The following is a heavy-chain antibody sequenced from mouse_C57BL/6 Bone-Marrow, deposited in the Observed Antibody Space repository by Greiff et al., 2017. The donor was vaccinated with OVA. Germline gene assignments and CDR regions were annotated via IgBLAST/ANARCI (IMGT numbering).Heavy chain of an antibody. CDR3: AKGYYDYDVGFAY. V-gene: IGHV1-52*01. Sequence: QVQLKQPGAELVRPGSSVKLSCKASGYTFTSYWMHWVKQRPIQGLEWIGNIDPSGSETHYNQKFKDKATLTVDKSSSTAYMQLSSLTSEDSAVYYCAKGYYDYDVGFAYWGQGTLVTVSA. D-gene: IGHD2-4*01. CDR2: IDPSGSET. J-gene: IGHJ3*01. CDR1: GYTFTSYW.